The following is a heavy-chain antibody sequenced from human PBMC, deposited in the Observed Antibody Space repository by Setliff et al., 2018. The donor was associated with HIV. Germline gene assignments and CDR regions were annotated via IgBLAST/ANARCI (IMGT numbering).Heavy chain of an antibody. V-gene: IGHV4-59*11. D-gene: IGHD2-2*01. J-gene: IGHJ5*02. CDR2: IYYSRNT. CDR1: DDFINSHY. Sequence: SETLSLTCTVSDDFINSHYWSWVRQPPGKGLEWIGSIYYSRNTNYNPSLKSRVTISVETSKNQFSLNLNSVTAADTAVYYCARDPGGLYCTSASCQGGCFDPWGQGTLVTVSS. CDR3: ARDPGGLYCTSASCQGGCFDP.